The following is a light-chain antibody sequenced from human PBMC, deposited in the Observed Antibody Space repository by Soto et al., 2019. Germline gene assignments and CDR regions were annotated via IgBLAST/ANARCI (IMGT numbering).Light chain of an antibody. V-gene: IGKV3-20*01. CDR1: QSVSRSY. J-gene: IGKJ1*01. CDR3: QQCHNWPRT. Sequence: EIVLTQSPGTLSLSPGERATLSCRASQSVSRSYLAWYQQKPGQAPRLLIYGASTTATGIPDRFSGSGSGTDFTLTISRLEPEDFAVYYCQQCHNWPRTFGQGTKVEIK. CDR2: GAS.